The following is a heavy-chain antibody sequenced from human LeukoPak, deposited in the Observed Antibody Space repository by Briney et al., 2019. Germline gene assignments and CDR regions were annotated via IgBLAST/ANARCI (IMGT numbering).Heavy chain of an antibody. J-gene: IGHJ3*02. D-gene: IGHD4-23*01. Sequence: PGGSLRLSCAASGFTFSSHAIHWVRQAPGKGLEWVAVIWFDGSNKYYVDSVKGRFTISRDNSKNTLYLQMNSLRAEDTAVYYCAKGGAVVIQGDDAFDIWGQGTMVTVSS. CDR2: IWFDGSNK. V-gene: IGHV3-33*06. CDR3: AKGGAVVIQGDDAFDI. CDR1: GFTFSSHA.